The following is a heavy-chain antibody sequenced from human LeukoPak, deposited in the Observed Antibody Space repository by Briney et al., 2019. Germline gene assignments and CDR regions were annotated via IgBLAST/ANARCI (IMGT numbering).Heavy chain of an antibody. CDR2: IKGKNYGETR. V-gene: IGHV3-15*01. J-gene: IGHJ4*02. CDR3: TTDPPSAY. Sequence: PGGSLRLSCAASGFSFSTYWMSWVRQAPGKGLEWVGRIKGKNYGETRDYSASVKGRFTISRDDSKNTLYLQMDSLRTEDTAVYYCTTDPPSAYWGQGTLVTVSS. CDR1: GFSFSTYW.